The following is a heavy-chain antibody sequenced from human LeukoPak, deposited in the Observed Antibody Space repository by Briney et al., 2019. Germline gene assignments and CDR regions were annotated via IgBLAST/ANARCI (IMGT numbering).Heavy chain of an antibody. V-gene: IGHV1-69*05. Sequence: GSSVKVSCKASGGTFSSYAISWVRQAPGQGLEWRGGIIPIFGTANYAQKFQGRVTITTDESTSTAYMELSSLRSEDTAVYYCARGSGSYSRDSALFDYWGRGTLVTVSS. CDR2: IIPIFGTA. CDR3: ARGSGSYSRDSALFDY. J-gene: IGHJ4*02. D-gene: IGHD1-26*01. CDR1: GGTFSSYA.